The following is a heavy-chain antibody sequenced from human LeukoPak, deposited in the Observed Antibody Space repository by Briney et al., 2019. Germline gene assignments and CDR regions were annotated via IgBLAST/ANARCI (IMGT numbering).Heavy chain of an antibody. CDR3: AREVAGTLAFDY. J-gene: IGHJ4*02. V-gene: IGHV6-1*01. D-gene: IGHD6-19*01. CDR2: TYYRSKWYN. CDR1: GDSVSSNTAA. Sequence: SQTLSLTCAISGDSVSSNTAAWNWIMQSPSRGLEWLGRTYYRSKWYNDYSVYAVSVKSRITINPDTSKNQFSLQLNSVTPEDTAVYYCAREVAGTLAFDYWGQGTLVTASS.